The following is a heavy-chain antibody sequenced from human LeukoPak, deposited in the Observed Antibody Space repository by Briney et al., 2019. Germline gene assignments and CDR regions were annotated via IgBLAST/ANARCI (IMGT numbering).Heavy chain of an antibody. CDR3: VKDLLGYCSSTSCYATGPFDY. D-gene: IGHD2-2*01. Sequence: GGSLRPSCSASGFSFSNYAMHWVRQAPGKGLEYVSAISTNGGHTYYADSVQGRFTISRDDSKNTLYLQMSSLRAEDTALYYCVKDLLGYCSSTSCYATGPFDYWGQGTLVTASS. J-gene: IGHJ4*02. V-gene: IGHV3-64D*09. CDR2: ISTNGGHT. CDR1: GFSFSNYA.